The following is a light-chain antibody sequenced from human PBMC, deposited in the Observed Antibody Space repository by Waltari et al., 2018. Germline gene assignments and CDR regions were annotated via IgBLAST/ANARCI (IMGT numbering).Light chain of an antibody. Sequence: QSIVTQSPSVSGTPGPRVTISCSASGSKLGRIAPTWYPQLPGTAPQPLIYHINVRPSGVPDRFSGSKSGTSASLTISGLQSEDEADYYCAAWFDSLNGWVFGGGTKVTVL. CDR1: GSKLGRIA. V-gene: IGLV1-44*01. CDR2: HIN. J-gene: IGLJ3*02. CDR3: AAWFDSLNGWV.